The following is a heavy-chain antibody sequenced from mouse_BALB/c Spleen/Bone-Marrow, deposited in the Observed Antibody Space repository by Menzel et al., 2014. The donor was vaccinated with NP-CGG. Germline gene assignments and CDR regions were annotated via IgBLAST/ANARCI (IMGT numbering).Heavy chain of an antibody. V-gene: IGHV1S81*02. CDR1: GYTFTSYY. CDR3: TRYGNYYFDY. Sequence: QVQLQQPGAELVKPGASVKLSCKASGYTFTSYYMYWVKQRPGQGLEWIREINPSNGGTNFNEKFKSKATLTVDKSSSTAYMQLSSLTSEDSAVYYCTRYGNYYFDYWGQGTTLTVSS. J-gene: IGHJ2*01. D-gene: IGHD2-1*01. CDR2: INPSNGGT.